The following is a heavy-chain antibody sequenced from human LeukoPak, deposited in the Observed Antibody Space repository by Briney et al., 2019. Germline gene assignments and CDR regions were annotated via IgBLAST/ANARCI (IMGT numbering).Heavy chain of an antibody. CDR1: GGSISSYY. J-gene: IGHJ4*02. CDR3: ARRVYWAAMVLYYFDY. Sequence: SETLSLTCTVSGGSISSYYWGWIRQPPGKGLEWIGSIYYSGSTYYNPSLKSRVTISVDTSKNQFSLKLSSVTAADTAAYYCARRVYWAAMVLYYFDYWGQGTLVTVSS. D-gene: IGHD5-18*01. V-gene: IGHV4-39*01. CDR2: IYYSGST.